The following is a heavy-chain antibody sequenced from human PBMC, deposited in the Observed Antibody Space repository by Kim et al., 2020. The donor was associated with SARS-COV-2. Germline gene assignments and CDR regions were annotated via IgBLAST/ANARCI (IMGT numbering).Heavy chain of an antibody. CDR3: AKDLYSLGGVRGVIITGY. D-gene: IGHD3-10*01. J-gene: IGHJ4*02. V-gene: IGHV3-23*01. Sequence: GGSLRLSCAASGFTFSSYAMSWVRQAPGKGLEWVSAISGSGGSTYYADSVKGRFTISRDNSKNTLYLQMNSLRAEDTAVYYCAKDLYSLGGVRGVIITGYWGQGTLVTVSS. CDR1: GFTFSSYA. CDR2: ISGSGGST.